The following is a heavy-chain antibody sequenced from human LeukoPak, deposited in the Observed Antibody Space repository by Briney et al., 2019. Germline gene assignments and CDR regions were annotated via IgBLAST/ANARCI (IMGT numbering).Heavy chain of an antibody. V-gene: IGHV4-34*01. CDR1: GGSFSGYY. CDR3: ARGSRYCSSTSCARNDY. CDR2: INHSGST. J-gene: IGHJ4*02. D-gene: IGHD2-2*01. Sequence: SETLSLTCAAYGGSFSGYYWRWIRQPPGKGLEWIGEINHSGSTNYNPSLKSRVTISVDTSKNQFSLKLSSVTAADTAVYYCARGSRYCSSTSCARNDYWGQGTLVTVSS.